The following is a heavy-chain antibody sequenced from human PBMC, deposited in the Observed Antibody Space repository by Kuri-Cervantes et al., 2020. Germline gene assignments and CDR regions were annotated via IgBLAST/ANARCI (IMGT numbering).Heavy chain of an antibody. CDR2: ISASDGAT. J-gene: IGHJ6*02. V-gene: IGHV3-23*01. Sequence: GESLKISCAASGFTFGNYAMSWVRQAPGKGLEWVSVISASDGATYYADSVKGRFTISRDNSKNTVFLQMNSLRAEDTAVYYCARDGGLTHTQGGYGLDFWGQGTTVTVSS. D-gene: IGHD3-16*01. CDR1: GFTFGNYA. CDR3: ARDGGLTHTQGGYGLDF.